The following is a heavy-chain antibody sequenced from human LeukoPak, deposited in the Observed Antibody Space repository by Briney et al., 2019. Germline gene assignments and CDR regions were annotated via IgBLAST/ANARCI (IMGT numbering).Heavy chain of an antibody. CDR2: IYSGGST. CDR3: ASGSGSYRTPYYYMDV. Sequence: GGSLRLSCAASGFTVSSNYMSWVRQAPGKGLEWVSVIYSGGSTYYADSVKGRFTISRDNSKNTRYLQMNSLRAEDTAVYYCASGSGSYRTPYYYMDVWGTRTTVTVSS. J-gene: IGHJ6*03. CDR1: GFTVSSNY. D-gene: IGHD3-10*01. V-gene: IGHV3-53*01.